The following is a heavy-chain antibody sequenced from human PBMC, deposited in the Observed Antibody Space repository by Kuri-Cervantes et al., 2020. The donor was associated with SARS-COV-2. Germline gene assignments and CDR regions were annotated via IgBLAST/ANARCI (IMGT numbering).Heavy chain of an antibody. CDR2: ISSSSSYI. Sequence: GESLKISCAASGFTFSSYSMNWVRQAPGKGLEWVSSISSSSSYIYYADSVKDRFTISRDNAKNSLYLQMNSLRAEDTAVYYCARSPGDGDYDPFDYWGQGTLVTVSS. CDR1: GFTFSSYS. CDR3: ARSPGDGDYDPFDY. J-gene: IGHJ4*02. D-gene: IGHD4-17*01. V-gene: IGHV3-21*01.